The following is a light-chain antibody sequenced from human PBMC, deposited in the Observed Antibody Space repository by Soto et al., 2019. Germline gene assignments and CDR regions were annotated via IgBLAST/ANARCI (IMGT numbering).Light chain of an antibody. CDR1: SSDIGGYNY. V-gene: IGLV2-14*01. CDR2: EVS. Sequence: QSALTQPASVSGSPGLSITISCTGTSSDIGGYNYVSWYQQHPGKAPKLIIYEVSNRPSGVSNRFSGSKSGNTASLTISGLQAEDEADYYCSSYTSSSTWVFGGGTKLTVL. J-gene: IGLJ3*02. CDR3: SSYTSSSTWV.